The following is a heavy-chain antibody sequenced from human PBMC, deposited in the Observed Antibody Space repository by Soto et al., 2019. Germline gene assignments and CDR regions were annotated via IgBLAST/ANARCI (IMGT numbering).Heavy chain of an antibody. J-gene: IGHJ5*02. CDR2: IIPIFGTA. D-gene: IGHD2-21*01. CDR1: GGTFSSYA. V-gene: IGHV1-69*12. CDR3: ARGPYRCGCSRRCDP. Sequence: QVQLVQSGAGVKKPGSSVKVSCTASGGTFSSYAISWVRQAPGQGLEWMGGIIPIFGTANYAQKFQGRVTITADESTSTRYMELSSLDSEHKAVYDGARGPYRCGCSRRCDPWGQGTLVTVSS.